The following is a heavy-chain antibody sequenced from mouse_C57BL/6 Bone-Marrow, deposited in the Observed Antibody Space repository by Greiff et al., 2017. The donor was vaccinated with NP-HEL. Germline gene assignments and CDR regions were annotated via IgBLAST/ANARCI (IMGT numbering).Heavy chain of an antibody. D-gene: IGHD1-1*01. J-gene: IGHJ3*01. CDR2: IYPRSGNT. V-gene: IGHV1-81*01. CDR3: ANYGVPFAY. Sequence: QVQLKESGAELARPGASVKLSCKASGYTFTSYGISWVKQRTGQGLEWIGEIYPRSGNTYYNEKFKGKATLTADKSSSTAYMELRSLTSEDSAVYFCANYGVPFAYWGQGTLVTVSA. CDR1: GYTFTSYG.